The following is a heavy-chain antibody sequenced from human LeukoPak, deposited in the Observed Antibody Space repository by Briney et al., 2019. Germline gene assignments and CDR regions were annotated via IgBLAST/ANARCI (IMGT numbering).Heavy chain of an antibody. Sequence: PGRSLRLSCAASGFTFSSYGMHWVRQAPGKGLEWVSYISSSGSTIYYADSVKGRFTISRDNAKNSLYLQMNSLRAEDTAVYYCASQQLQDAFDIWGQGTMVTVSS. CDR1: GFTFSSYG. D-gene: IGHD6-13*01. V-gene: IGHV3-48*04. CDR3: ASQQLQDAFDI. J-gene: IGHJ3*02. CDR2: ISSSGSTI.